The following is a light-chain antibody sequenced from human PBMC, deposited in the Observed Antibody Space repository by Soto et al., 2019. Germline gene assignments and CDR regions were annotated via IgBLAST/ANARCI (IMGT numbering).Light chain of an antibody. J-gene: IGLJ1*01. CDR2: EGS. CDR3: CSYAGSSTYV. Sequence: QSVLTQPASVSGSPGQSITISCTGTSSDVGSYNLVSWYQQHPGKAPKLKIYEGSKRPSGVSNRFSGSKSGNTASLTISGLQAEDEADYYCCSYAGSSTYVSGTGTKLTVL. V-gene: IGLV2-23*01. CDR1: SSDVGSYNL.